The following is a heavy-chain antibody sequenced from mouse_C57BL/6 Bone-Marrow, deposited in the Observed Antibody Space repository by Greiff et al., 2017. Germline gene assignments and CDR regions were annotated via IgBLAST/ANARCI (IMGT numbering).Heavy chain of an antibody. Sequence: QVQLQQPGAELVKPGASVKMSCKASGYTFTSYWITWVKQRPGQGLEWIGDIYPGSGSTNYNEKFKGKATLTVDTSSSTAYMQLSSLTSEDSAVNYCAREGSFYDYAPTGVFDYWGQGTTLTVSS. V-gene: IGHV1-55*01. CDR3: AREGSFYDYAPTGVFDY. CDR1: GYTFTSYW. J-gene: IGHJ2*01. CDR2: IYPGSGST. D-gene: IGHD2-4*01.